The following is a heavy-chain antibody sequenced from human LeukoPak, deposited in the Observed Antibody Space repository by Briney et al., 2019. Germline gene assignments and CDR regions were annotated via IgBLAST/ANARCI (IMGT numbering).Heavy chain of an antibody. J-gene: IGHJ3*02. D-gene: IGHD3-22*01. CDR1: GFTFSSYW. V-gene: IGHV3-74*01. CDR3: ARDRAAMIVVYHAFDM. Sequence: AGSLTLSCAASGFTFSSYWMHWVRQAPGKGLVWVSRINTDGNITTYADSVKGRFTISRDNAKNTLFLQMNSLRAEDTAVYYCARDRAAMIVVYHAFDMWGQGTMVTVSS. CDR2: INTDGNIT.